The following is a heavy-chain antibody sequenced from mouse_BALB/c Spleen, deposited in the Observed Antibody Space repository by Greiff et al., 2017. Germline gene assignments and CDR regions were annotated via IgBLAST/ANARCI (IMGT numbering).Heavy chain of an antibody. Sequence: EVMLVESGGGLVKPGGSLKLSCAASGFTFSSYAMSWVRQSPEKRLEWVAEISSGGSYIYYPETVTGRFTLSRDNAKNTLYLEMSSLRSGDTALYYCAREGGSSGYYARDYWGQGTSVTVAS. CDR1: GFTFSSYA. CDR3: AREGGSSGYYARDY. D-gene: IGHD3-1*01. J-gene: IGHJ4*01. V-gene: IGHV5-9-4*01. CDR2: ISSGGSYI.